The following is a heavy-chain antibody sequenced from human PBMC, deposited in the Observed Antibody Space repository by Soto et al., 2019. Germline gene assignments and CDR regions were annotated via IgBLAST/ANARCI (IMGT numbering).Heavy chain of an antibody. CDR2: ISYDGSNK. Sequence: PGGSLRLSCAASGFTFSSYGMHWVRQAPGKGLEWVALISYDGSNKYYADSVKGRFTISRDNSKNTLYLQMNSLRAEDTAVYYCAKLTYSYDSSGAGLDYWGQGTLVTVSS. D-gene: IGHD3-22*01. J-gene: IGHJ4*02. CDR1: GFTFSSYG. CDR3: AKLTYSYDSSGAGLDY. V-gene: IGHV3-30*18.